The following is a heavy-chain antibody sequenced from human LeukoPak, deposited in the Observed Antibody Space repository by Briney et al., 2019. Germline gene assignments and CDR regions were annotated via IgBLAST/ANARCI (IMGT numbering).Heavy chain of an antibody. D-gene: IGHD3-3*01. CDR1: GSTFSSYA. J-gene: IGHJ6*03. CDR3: AREFSGYYYYYYMDV. Sequence: GGSLRLSCAASGSTFSSYAMSWVRQAPGKGLEWVSAINDSGGSTYYADSVKGRFTISRDNSKNTQYLQMNSLRAEDTAVYYCAREFSGYYYYYYMDVWGKGTTVTISS. V-gene: IGHV3-23*01. CDR2: INDSGGST.